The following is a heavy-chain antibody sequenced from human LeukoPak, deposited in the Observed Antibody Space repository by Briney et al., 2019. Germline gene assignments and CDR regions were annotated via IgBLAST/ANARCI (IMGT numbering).Heavy chain of an antibody. D-gene: IGHD2-15*01. CDR1: GFTFSSYA. J-gene: IGHJ4*02. CDR3: ARIFTSSGGSCYSGGCDY. V-gene: IGHV3-23*01. CDR2: ISGSGGTT. Sequence: GGSLRLSCAASGFTFSSYAMSWVRQAPGKGLEWVSAISGSGGTTYYADSVKGRFTISRDNSKNTLYLQMNSLRAEDTAVYYCARIFTSSGGSCYSGGCDYWGQGTLVTVSS.